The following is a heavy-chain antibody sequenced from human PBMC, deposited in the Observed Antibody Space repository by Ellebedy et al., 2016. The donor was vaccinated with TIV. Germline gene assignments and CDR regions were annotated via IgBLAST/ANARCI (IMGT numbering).Heavy chain of an antibody. D-gene: IGHD2-15*01. V-gene: IGHV4-4*02. Sequence: MPSETLSLTCDVSGDSISSNKWWTWVRQPPGKGLEWIGEVSHSGSTKYNPSLKSRVTISADTSKNQFSLKVNSVTAADTAVYYCTRRPGAYCTVGSCYVYTYWGQGILVTVSS. CDR1: GDSISSNKW. J-gene: IGHJ4*02. CDR2: VSHSGST. CDR3: TRRPGAYCTVGSCYVYTY.